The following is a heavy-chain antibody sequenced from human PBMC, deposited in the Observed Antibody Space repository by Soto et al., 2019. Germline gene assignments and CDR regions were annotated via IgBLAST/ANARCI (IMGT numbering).Heavy chain of an antibody. D-gene: IGHD6-13*01. CDR1: GFTFSSYA. V-gene: IGHV3-30-3*01. CDR3: ARHPGSSCLYYYYGMDV. J-gene: IGHJ6*02. CDR2: ISYDGSNK. Sequence: GGSLRLSCAASGFTFSSYAMHWVRQAPGKGLEWVAVISYDGSNKYYADSVKGRFTISRDNSKNTLYLQMNSLRAEDTAVYYCARHPGSSCLYYYYGMDVWRQGTTVPVSS.